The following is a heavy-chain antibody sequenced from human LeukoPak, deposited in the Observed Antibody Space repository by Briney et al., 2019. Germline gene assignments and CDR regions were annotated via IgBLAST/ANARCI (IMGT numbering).Heavy chain of an antibody. J-gene: IGHJ3*02. Sequence: GGSLRLSCAASGFTFSSYWMSWVRQAPGKGLEWVANIKQDGSEKYYVDSVKGRFTISRDNAKNSLYLQMNSLRAEDTAVYYCARDFIGYCSGGSCYSGAFDIWGQGTVVTVSS. CDR3: ARDFIGYCSGGSCYSGAFDI. V-gene: IGHV3-7*01. CDR1: GFTFSSYW. CDR2: IKQDGSEK. D-gene: IGHD2-15*01.